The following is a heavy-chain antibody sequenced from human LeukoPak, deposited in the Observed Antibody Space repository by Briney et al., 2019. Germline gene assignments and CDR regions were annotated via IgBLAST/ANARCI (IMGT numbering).Heavy chain of an antibody. CDR3: ARVLGYSGYDRGSFDY. CDR2: IIPIFGTA. V-gene: IGHV1-69*13. CDR1: GGTFSSYA. J-gene: IGHJ4*02. Sequence: SLKVSCKASGGTFSSYAISWVRQAPGQGLEWMGGIIPIFGTANYAQKFQGRVTITADESTSTAYMELSSLRSEDTAVYYCARVLGYSGYDRGSFDYWGQGTLVTISS. D-gene: IGHD5-12*01.